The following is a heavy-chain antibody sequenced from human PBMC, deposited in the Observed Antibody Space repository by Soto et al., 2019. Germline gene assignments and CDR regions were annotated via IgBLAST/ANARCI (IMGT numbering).Heavy chain of an antibody. J-gene: IGHJ6*02. CDR1: GFTVSSNY. D-gene: IGHD3-22*01. CDR3: ARDDYDSLYGMDV. Sequence: HPGGSLRLSCAASGFTVSSNYMSWVRQAPGKGLEWVSVIYSGGSTYYADSVKGRFTISRDNSKNTLYLQMNSLRAEDTAVYYCARDDYDSLYGMDVWGQGTTVTVYS. CDR2: IYSGGST. V-gene: IGHV3-53*01.